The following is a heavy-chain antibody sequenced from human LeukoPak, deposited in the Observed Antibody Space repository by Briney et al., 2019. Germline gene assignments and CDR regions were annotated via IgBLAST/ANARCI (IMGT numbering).Heavy chain of an antibody. J-gene: IGHJ4*02. V-gene: IGHV4-59*01. CDR2: IYYSGST. CDR3: ARGKSHFDY. CDR1: GGSISSYH. Sequence: SETLSLTCTVSGGSISSYHWSWIRQPPGKGLEWIGYIYYSGSTNYNPSLKSRVTISVDTSKNQFSLKLSSVTAADTAVYYCARGKSHFDYWGQGTLVTVSS.